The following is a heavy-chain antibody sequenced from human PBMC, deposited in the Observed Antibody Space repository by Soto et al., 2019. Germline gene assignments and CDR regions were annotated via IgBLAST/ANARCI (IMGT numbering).Heavy chain of an antibody. V-gene: IGHV1-69*12. J-gene: IGHJ6*01. CDR2: IIPIFGTA. CDR3: ARGGPYSSGWSYYYGMDV. D-gene: IGHD6-19*01. CDR1: GGTFSSYA. Sequence: QVQLVQSGAEVKKPGSSVKVSCKASGGTFSSYAISWVRQAPGQGLEWMGGIIPIFGTANYAQKFQGRVTITADESTSTAYMELSSLRSEDTAVYYCARGGPYSSGWSYYYGMDVWGDGTTVTVSS.